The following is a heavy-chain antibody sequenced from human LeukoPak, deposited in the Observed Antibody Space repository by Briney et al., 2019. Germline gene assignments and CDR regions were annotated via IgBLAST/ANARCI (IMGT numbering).Heavy chain of an antibody. J-gene: IGHJ3*02. Sequence: SETLSLTCTVSGASINNYYWSWIRQPPGKGLEWIGYIYYSGTTNYNPSLKSRVTISVDTSNNQFSLKLSSVTAADTAVYYCARPSQDSSGYFDAFDIWGQGTMVTVSS. CDR2: IYYSGTT. CDR3: ARPSQDSSGYFDAFDI. D-gene: IGHD3-22*01. V-gene: IGHV4-59*08. CDR1: GASINNYY.